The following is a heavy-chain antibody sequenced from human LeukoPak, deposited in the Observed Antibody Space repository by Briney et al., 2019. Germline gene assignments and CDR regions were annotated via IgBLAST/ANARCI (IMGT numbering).Heavy chain of an antibody. CDR1: GFTFTNAW. J-gene: IGHJ4*02. Sequence: GGSLRLSCAASGFTFTNAWVGWVRQAPGKGLEWVSSISSSSSYIYYADSVEGRFTISRDNAKNSLYLQMNSLRAEDTAVYYCAKDKYSGYDYFDYWGQGTLVTVSS. V-gene: IGHV3-21*01. CDR2: ISSSSSYI. CDR3: AKDKYSGYDYFDY. D-gene: IGHD5-12*01.